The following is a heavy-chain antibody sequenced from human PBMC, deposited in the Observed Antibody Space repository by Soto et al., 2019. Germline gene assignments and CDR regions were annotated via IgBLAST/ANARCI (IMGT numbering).Heavy chain of an antibody. D-gene: IGHD5-18*01. CDR3: ANWFGWSYGKLGNYYYGMDV. J-gene: IGHJ6*02. V-gene: IGHV3-30*18. CDR1: GFTFSSYG. Sequence: GGSLRLSCAASGFTFSSYGMHWVRQAPGKGLEWVAVISYDGSNKYYADSVKGRFTISRDNSKNTLYLQMNSLRAEDTAVYYCANWFGWSYGKLGNYYYGMDVWGQGTTVTVSS. CDR2: ISYDGSNK.